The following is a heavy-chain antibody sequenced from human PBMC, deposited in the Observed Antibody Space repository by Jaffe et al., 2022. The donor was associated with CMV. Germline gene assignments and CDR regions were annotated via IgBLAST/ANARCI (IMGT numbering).Heavy chain of an antibody. CDR3: ASNGGNYYYYYMDV. J-gene: IGHJ6*03. V-gene: IGHV3-48*03. CDR1: GFTFSSYE. D-gene: IGHD3-16*01. Sequence: EVQLVESGGGLVQPGGSLRLSCAASGFTFSSYEMNWVRQAPGKGLEWVSYISSSGSTIYYADSVKGRFTISRDNAKNSLYLQMNSLRAEDTAVYYCASNGGNYYYYYMDVWGKGTTVTVSS. CDR2: ISSSGSTI.